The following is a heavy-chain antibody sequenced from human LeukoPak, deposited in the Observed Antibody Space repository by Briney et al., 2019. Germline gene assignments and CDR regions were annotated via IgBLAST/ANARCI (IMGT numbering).Heavy chain of an antibody. CDR1: GFTFSSYE. D-gene: IGHD5-18*01. Sequence: GGSLRLSCAVSGFTFSSYEMNWVRQAPGKGLEWVSYISSSGSTKYYADSVKGRFTISRDNAKNSLYLQMNSLRAEDTAVYYCARDGGYSYGKKGCFEKWGQGTLVTVSS. CDR2: ISSSGSTK. V-gene: IGHV3-48*03. CDR3: ARDGGYSYGKKGCFEK. J-gene: IGHJ4*02.